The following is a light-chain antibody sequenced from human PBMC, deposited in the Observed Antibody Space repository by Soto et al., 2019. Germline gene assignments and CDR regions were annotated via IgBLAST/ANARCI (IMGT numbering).Light chain of an antibody. CDR3: QSYDSSNQGV. CDR1: SGSIASNY. Sequence: NFMLTRPQSVSESPGKTVTISCTRSSGSIASNYVQWYQQRPGSSPTTVIYEDNQRPSGVPDRFSGSIDSSSNSASLTISGLKTEDEADYYCQSYDSSNQGVFGGGTQLTVL. J-gene: IGLJ7*01. V-gene: IGLV6-57*01. CDR2: EDN.